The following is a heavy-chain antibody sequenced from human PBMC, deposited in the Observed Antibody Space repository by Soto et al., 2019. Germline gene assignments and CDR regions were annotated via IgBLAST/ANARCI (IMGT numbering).Heavy chain of an antibody. Sequence: QVQLVESGGGVVQPGGSLRLSCAASGFRFSDSSMHWVRQAPGKGLEWVAVVQHASSNIYYADTVKGRFTISRDNPKNTLALQMNALRVDVSAVYHCVRVGWGYSFGNGMDGWGQGTTVTVSS. V-gene: IGHV3-30-3*01. CDR2: VQHASSNI. J-gene: IGHJ6*02. CDR1: GFRFSDSS. D-gene: IGHD5-18*01. CDR3: VRVGWGYSFGNGMDG.